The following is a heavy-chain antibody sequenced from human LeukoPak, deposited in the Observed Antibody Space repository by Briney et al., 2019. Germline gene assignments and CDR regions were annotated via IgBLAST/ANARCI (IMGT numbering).Heavy chain of an antibody. J-gene: IGHJ4*02. CDR3: AKDLYNWGFDY. CDR2: ISYDGSNK. CDR1: GFTFSSYG. V-gene: IGHV3-30*18. Sequence: RSLRLSCAASGFTFSSYGMHWVRQAPGKGLEWVAVISYDGSNKYYADSVKGRFTISRDNSKNTLYLQMNSLRAEDTAAYYCAKDLYNWGFDYWGQGTLVTVSS. D-gene: IGHD1-1*01.